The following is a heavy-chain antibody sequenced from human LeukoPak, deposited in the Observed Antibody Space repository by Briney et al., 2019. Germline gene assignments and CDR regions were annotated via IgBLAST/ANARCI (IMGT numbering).Heavy chain of an antibody. CDR2: IKQDGIEK. V-gene: IGHV3-7*01. CDR3: ARGSSGYYCDHFQT. D-gene: IGHD3-22*01. CDR1: GFTFSNHW. J-gene: IGHJ1*01. Sequence: GGSLRLSCAASGFTFSNHWMTWIRQAPGKGLEWVANIKQDGIEKYYADSVEGRFTVSRDNTKKTLFLQMHTLRAEDTDVYYCARGSSGYYCDHFQTWGQGSLVTVSS.